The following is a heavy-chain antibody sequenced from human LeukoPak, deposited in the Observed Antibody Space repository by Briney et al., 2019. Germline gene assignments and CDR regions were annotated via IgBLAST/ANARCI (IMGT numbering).Heavy chain of an antibody. D-gene: IGHD3-22*01. CDR3: ARDDHDYYDSSGYYWLSAFDI. Sequence: PPETLSLTCTVSGYSISSGYYWGWIRQPPGKGLEWIGSIYHSGSTYYNPSLKSRVTISVDTSKNQFSLKLSSVTAADTAVYYCARDDHDYYDSSGYYWLSAFDIWGQGTMVTVSS. CDR2: IYHSGST. J-gene: IGHJ3*02. CDR1: GYSISSGYY. V-gene: IGHV4-38-2*02.